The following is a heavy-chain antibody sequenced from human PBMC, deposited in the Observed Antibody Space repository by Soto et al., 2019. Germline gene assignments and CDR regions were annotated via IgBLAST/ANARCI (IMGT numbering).Heavy chain of an antibody. CDR3: ARAVGDPRSNLDY. CDR2: TDYSGNT. Sequence: QVQLQESGPGLVRPSATLSLTCTVSRDSISCYYWIWIRQSPGKGLAWLGYTDYSGNTHSNPSLTSRVTKSGDTSKNQVSRRRRSVTAADTAVYYCARAVGDPRSNLDYWGQGTRVTVSS. D-gene: IGHD6-19*01. CDR1: RDSISCYY. J-gene: IGHJ4*02. V-gene: IGHV4-59*08.